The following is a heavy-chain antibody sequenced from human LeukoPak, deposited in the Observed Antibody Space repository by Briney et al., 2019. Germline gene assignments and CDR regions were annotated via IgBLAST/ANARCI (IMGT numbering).Heavy chain of an antibody. CDR3: ARSHPLSGKDYYYGMDV. Sequence: GSSVKVSCEASGGTFSSYAISWVRQAPGQGLEWMGRIIPILGIANYAQKFQGRVTITADKSTSTAYMELSSLRSEDTAVYYCARSHPLSGKDYYYGMDVWSQGTTVTVSS. CDR1: GGTFSSYA. V-gene: IGHV1-69*04. J-gene: IGHJ6*02. D-gene: IGHD3-10*01. CDR2: IIPILGIA.